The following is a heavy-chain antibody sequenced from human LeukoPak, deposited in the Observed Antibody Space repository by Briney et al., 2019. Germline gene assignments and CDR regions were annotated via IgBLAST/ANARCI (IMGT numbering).Heavy chain of an antibody. CDR2: IKEDGSEK. D-gene: IGHD5-12*01. Sequence: PGGSLRLSCAASGFSFSRYWMSWVRQAPGKGLEWVANIKEDGSEKYYVDSVKGRFTISRDAAKKSLYLQMNTLRVDDTAVYYCARASGYDDRSIDYWGQGTLVTVSS. V-gene: IGHV3-7*01. CDR3: ARASGYDDRSIDY. J-gene: IGHJ4*02. CDR1: GFSFSRYW.